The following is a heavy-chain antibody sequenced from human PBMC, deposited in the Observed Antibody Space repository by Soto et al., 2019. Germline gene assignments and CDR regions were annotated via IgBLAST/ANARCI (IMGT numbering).Heavy chain of an antibody. CDR3: PRLLEMPTIAPFNN. CDR2: RTPSGGST. D-gene: IGHD1-1*01. CDR1: GYTIAIYY. V-gene: IGHV1-46*01. Sequence: AVKVSCKKSGYTIAIYYRRWVPQALGKGLEWMETRTPSGGSTNYAQKDGGRVTMTRDTTTSTVYMELSSGRSEDTAVYYCPRLLEMPTIAPFNNGGQGTLLTVFS. J-gene: IGHJ4*02.